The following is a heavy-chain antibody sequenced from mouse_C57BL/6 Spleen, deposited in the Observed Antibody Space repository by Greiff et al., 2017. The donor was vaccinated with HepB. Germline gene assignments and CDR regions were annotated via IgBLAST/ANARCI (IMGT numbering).Heavy chain of an antibody. CDR3: TRDTTD. V-gene: IGHV1-15*01. Sequence: QVQLQQSGAELVRPGASVTLSCKASGYTFTDYEMHWVKQTPVHGLEWIGALDPETGGTAYNQKFKGQALLTADKSSSTAYMELRSLTSEDSAVYYCTRDTTDWGQGTTLTVSS. D-gene: IGHD1-1*01. CDR2: LDPETGGT. CDR1: GYTFTDYE. J-gene: IGHJ2*01.